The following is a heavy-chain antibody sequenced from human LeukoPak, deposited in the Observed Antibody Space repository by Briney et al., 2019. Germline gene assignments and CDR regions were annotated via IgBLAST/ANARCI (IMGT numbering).Heavy chain of an antibody. CDR2: IYHSGST. Sequence: SETLSLTCAVSGGSISSSNWWSWVRQPPGKGLEWIGEIYHSGSTNYNPSLKSRVTISVDKSKNQFSLKLSSVTAADTAVVYCARAEGEIYRRSGSNNWFDPWGQGTLVTVSS. V-gene: IGHV4-4*02. CDR3: ARAEGEIYRRSGSNNWFDP. J-gene: IGHJ5*02. D-gene: IGHD3-10*01. CDR1: GGSISSSNW.